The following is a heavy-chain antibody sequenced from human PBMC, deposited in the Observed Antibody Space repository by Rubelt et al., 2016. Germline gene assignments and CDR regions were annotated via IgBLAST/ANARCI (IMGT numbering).Heavy chain of an antibody. J-gene: IGHJ3*02. V-gene: IGHV3-23*01. CDR1: GFTFSSYA. Sequence: EVQLLESGGGLVQPGGSLRLSCAASGFTFSSYAMSWVRQAPGKGLEWVSAISGSGGSTYYADSLKGRFTISRDHAKNSLYLQMNRLRAEDTALYYCAKGIVGATTFAAFDIWGQGTMVTVSS. D-gene: IGHD1-26*01. CDR3: AKGIVGATTFAAFDI. CDR2: ISGSGGST.